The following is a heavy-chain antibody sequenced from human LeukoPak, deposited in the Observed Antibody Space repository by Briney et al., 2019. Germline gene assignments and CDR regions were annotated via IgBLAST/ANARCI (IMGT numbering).Heavy chain of an antibody. CDR1: GGSISSSSYY. D-gene: IGHD3-22*01. CDR2: IYYSGST. V-gene: IGHV4-39*01. Sequence: SETLSLTCTVSGGSISSSSYYWGWIRQPPGKGLEWIGSIYYSGSTYYNPSLKSRVTISVDTSKNQFSLKLSSVTAADTAVYYCARSYYDSSGYYNNWFDPWGQGTLVTVSS. CDR3: ARSYYDSSGYYNNWFDP. J-gene: IGHJ5*02.